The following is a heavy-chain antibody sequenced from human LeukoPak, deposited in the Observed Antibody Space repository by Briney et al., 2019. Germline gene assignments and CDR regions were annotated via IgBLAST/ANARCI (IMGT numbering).Heavy chain of an antibody. J-gene: IGHJ4*02. V-gene: IGHV4-31*11. Sequence: SETLSLTCAVYGGSFSGYYWSWIRQHPGKGLEWIGYIYYSGSTYYNPSLKSRVTISVDTSKNQFSLKLSSVTAADTAVYYCARGDYYGSGSYEYYFDYWGQGTLVTVSS. CDR2: IYYSGST. CDR3: ARGDYYGSGSYEYYFDY. CDR1: GGSFSGYY. D-gene: IGHD3-10*01.